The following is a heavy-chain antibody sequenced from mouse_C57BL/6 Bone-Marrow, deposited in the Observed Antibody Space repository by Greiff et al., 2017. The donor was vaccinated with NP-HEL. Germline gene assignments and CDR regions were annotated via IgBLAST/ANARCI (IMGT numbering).Heavy chain of an antibody. J-gene: IGHJ3*01. Sequence: QVQLQQSGAELVRPGTSVKMSCKASGYTFTNYWIGWAKQRPGHGLEWIGDIYPGGGYTNYNEKFKGKATLTADKSSSTAYMQFSSLTSEDSAIYYCARYLETGTGAWFAYWGQGTLVTVSA. CDR2: IYPGGGYT. CDR3: ARYLETGTGAWFAY. CDR1: GYTFTNYW. D-gene: IGHD4-1*01. V-gene: IGHV1-63*01.